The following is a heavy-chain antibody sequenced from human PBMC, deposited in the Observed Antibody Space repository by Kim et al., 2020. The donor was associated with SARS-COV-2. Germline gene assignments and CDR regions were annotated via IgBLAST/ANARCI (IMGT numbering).Heavy chain of an antibody. J-gene: IGHJ6*02. Sequence: GGSLRLSCTASGFTFGDYAMSWFRQAPGKGLEWVGFIRSKAYGGTTEYAASVKGRFTISRDDSKSIAYLQMNSLKTEDTAVYYCTRDRWGVDSSGWIYYYYYGMDVWGQGTTVTVSS. V-gene: IGHV3-49*03. D-gene: IGHD6-19*01. CDR2: IRSKAYGGTT. CDR3: TRDRWGVDSSGWIYYYYYGMDV. CDR1: GFTFGDYA.